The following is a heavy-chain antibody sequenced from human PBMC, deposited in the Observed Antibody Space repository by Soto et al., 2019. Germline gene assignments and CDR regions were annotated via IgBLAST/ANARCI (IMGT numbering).Heavy chain of an antibody. CDR1: GGSVSTGVHY. CDR3: ARGYYASWYWFDR. J-gene: IGHJ2*01. V-gene: IGHV4-61*08. CDR2: IYYSGST. Sequence: QVQLQESGPGLVKPSETLSLTCTVSVSGGSVSTGVHYWSWIRQPPGQGLEWIGYIYYSGSTNYNPPPQRRVTISGNTAKNQFSLKLTSVTAADTAVYYCARGYYASWYWFDRWGRGTLVTVSS. D-gene: IGHD6-13*01.